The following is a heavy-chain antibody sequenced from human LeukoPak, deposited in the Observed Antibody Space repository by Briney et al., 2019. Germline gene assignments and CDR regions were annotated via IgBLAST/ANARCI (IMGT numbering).Heavy chain of an antibody. CDR2: INSDGSST. Sequence: GGSLRLSCAASGFTFSNYGMHWVRQAPGKGLVWVSRINSDGSSTSYADSVKGRFTISRDTAKNTLYLQMNSLRAEDTAVYYRARVGSSSSFDYWGQGTLVTVSS. CDR1: GFTFSNYG. V-gene: IGHV3-74*01. CDR3: ARVGSSSSFDY. J-gene: IGHJ4*02. D-gene: IGHD6-13*01.